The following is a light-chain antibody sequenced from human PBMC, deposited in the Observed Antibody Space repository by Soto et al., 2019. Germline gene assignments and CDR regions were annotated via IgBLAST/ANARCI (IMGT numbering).Light chain of an antibody. J-gene: IGKJ3*01. V-gene: IGKV1-5*01. CDR3: QQYNSYSRGFT. CDR2: DAS. Sequence: DIQMTQSPSTLSASVGDRVTITCRASQSISIWLAWYQQKPGRAPKLLIYDASTLESGVPSRFSGSGSGTEFSLTISSLQPDDFATYYCQQYNSYSRGFTFGPGTKVDIK. CDR1: QSISIW.